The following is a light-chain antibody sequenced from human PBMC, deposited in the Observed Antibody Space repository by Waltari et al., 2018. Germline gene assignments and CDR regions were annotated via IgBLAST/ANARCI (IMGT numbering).Light chain of an antibody. V-gene: IGKV1-12*01. Sequence: DIQMTQSPSFVSAFVGDSVTITCRASHDISRWLAWFQQKPGKAPNLLIYEASYLQSGVSSRFSGSGSGTDFTLTISGLQPEDAATYYCQQANRYPMPFGGGTKVEIK. CDR2: EAS. CDR1: HDISRW. J-gene: IGKJ4*01. CDR3: QQANRYPMP.